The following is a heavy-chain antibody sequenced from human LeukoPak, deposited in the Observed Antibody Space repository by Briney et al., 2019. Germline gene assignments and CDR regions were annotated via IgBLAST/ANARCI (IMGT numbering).Heavy chain of an antibody. Sequence: PSETLSLTCTVSGGSISSSSYYWGWIRQPPGKGLEWIGSIYYSGSTYYNPSLKSRVTISVDTSKNQFSLKLSSVTAADTAVYYCARGFPRYNWNDARVFFDIWGQGTMVTVSS. D-gene: IGHD1-20*01. CDR3: ARGFPRYNWNDARVFFDI. J-gene: IGHJ3*02. CDR2: IYYSGST. CDR1: GGSISSSSYY. V-gene: IGHV4-39*02.